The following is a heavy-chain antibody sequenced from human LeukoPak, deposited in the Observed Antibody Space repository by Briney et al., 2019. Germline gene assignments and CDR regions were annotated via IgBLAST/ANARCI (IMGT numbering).Heavy chain of an antibody. CDR1: GFTLSTYS. Sequence: GSLRLSCAASGFTLSTYSINWVRQAPGKGLEWVSYISTASNTIHYADSVKGRFTISRDNAKNSLYLQMNSLRAEDTAVYYCARDQGYCSRTNYCYYYYMDVWGKGTTVTVSS. D-gene: IGHD2-2*01. V-gene: IGHV3-48*04. CDR3: ARDQGYCSRTNYCYYYYMDV. J-gene: IGHJ6*03. CDR2: ISTASNTI.